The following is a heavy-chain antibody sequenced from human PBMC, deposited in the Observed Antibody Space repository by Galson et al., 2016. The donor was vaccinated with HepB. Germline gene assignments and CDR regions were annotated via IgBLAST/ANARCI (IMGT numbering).Heavy chain of an antibody. Sequence: SLRLSCAVSGFTFNYYVLNWVRQAPGKGLEWVSYISPSSRYIYYADSVKGRFTISRDNAKNSLYLQMNSLRAEDTAVYYCARDQEFRYYYYGMDVWGQGTTVTVS. D-gene: IGHD3-10*01. V-gene: IGHV3-21*01. CDR3: ARDQEFRYYYYGMDV. CDR2: ISPSSRYI. CDR1: GFTFNYYV. J-gene: IGHJ6*02.